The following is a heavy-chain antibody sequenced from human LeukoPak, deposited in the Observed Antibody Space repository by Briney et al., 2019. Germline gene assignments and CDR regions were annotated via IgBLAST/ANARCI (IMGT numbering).Heavy chain of an antibody. CDR1: GGSISSSYYY. J-gene: IGHJ3*02. Sequence: SETLSLTCTVSGGSISSSYYYWGWIRQPPGKGLEWIGYIYYSGSTNYNPSLKSRVTISVDTCKNQFSLKLSSVTAADTAVYYCARDSGWYRENAFDIWGQGTMVTVSS. V-gene: IGHV4-61*01. D-gene: IGHD6-19*01. CDR3: ARDSGWYRENAFDI. CDR2: IYYSGST.